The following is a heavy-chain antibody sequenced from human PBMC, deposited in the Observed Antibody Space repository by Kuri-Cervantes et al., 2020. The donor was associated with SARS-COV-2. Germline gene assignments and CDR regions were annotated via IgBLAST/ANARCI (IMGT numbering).Heavy chain of an antibody. CDR3: ARGLKTIFGVVIANFDY. CDR2: ISSSSSSYI. J-gene: IGHJ4*02. V-gene: IGHV3-21*01. CDR1: GFTFSSYS. D-gene: IGHD3-3*01. Sequence: GGSLRLSCAASGFTFSSYSMNWVRQAPGKGLEWVSSISSSSSSYIYYADSVKGRFTISRDNAKNSLYLQMNSLRAEDTAVYYCARGLKTIFGVVIANFDYWGQGTLVTVSS.